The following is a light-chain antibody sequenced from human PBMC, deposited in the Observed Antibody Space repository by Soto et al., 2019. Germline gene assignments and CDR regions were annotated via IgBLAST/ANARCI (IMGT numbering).Light chain of an antibody. V-gene: IGLV2-18*02. Sequence: SVLTQPPSVYGSPGRSVTISYTGTSSDVGSSNGVSWYQQPPGTAPKLMIYDVSNRPSGVPDRFSGSKSGNTASLTISGLQAEDEADYYCSSYTSSSTYVFGTGTKVTVL. CDR3: SSYTSSSTYV. CDR2: DVS. J-gene: IGLJ1*01. CDR1: SSDVGSSNG.